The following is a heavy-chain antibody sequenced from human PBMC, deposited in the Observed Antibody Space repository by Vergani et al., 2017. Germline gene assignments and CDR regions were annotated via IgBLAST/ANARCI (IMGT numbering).Heavy chain of an antibody. J-gene: IGHJ3*02. CDR2: TRNKANSYTT. CDR3: ARLVYCSSTTCRQAFDI. CDR1: GFTFSDHY. Sequence: EVQLVESGGGLVQPGGSLRLSCAASGFTFSDHYMDWVRQAPGKGLEWVGRTRNKANSYTTEYAASVKGRFTISRDDSKNSLYLQMNSLKIEDTAVYYCARLVYCSSTTCRQAFDIWGQGTMVTVSS. V-gene: IGHV3-72*01. D-gene: IGHD2-2*01.